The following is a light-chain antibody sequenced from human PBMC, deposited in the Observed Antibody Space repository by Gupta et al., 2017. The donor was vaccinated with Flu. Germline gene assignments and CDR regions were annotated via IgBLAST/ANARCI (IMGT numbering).Light chain of an antibody. J-gene: IGKJ4*01. CDR3: QQYGSSPLT. V-gene: IGKV3-20*01. Sequence: GPLSLSPVEGATLSCRASQRVINSYLAWYQQKLGQAPRLLIHGASTRATGIPHRFSGSGSGTEFTLTISGLEPEDFALYYCQQYGSSPLTFGGGTKVEIK. CDR1: QRVINSY. CDR2: GAS.